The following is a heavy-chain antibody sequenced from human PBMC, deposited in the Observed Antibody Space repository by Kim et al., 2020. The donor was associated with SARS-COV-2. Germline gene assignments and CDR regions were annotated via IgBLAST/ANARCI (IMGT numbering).Heavy chain of an antibody. J-gene: IGHJ6*03. CDR2: ISSDSSSI. CDR3: AKAAKFREGMDV. Sequence: GGSLRLSCVGSGFSFSDFEMNWVRQAPGKGLEWVSLISSDSSSIFYAESVRGRFTISRDNARTSLSLQMSSLRAEDTGVYYCAKAAKFREGMDVWGKGTTVIVSS. V-gene: IGHV3-48*03. CDR1: GFSFSDFE. D-gene: IGHD3-10*01.